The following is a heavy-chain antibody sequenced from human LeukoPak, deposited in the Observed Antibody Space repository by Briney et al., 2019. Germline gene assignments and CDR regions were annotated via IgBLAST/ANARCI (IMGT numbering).Heavy chain of an antibody. J-gene: IGHJ6*02. CDR3: ARDGPLGDNLPYYYYGMDV. D-gene: IGHD3-16*01. V-gene: IGHV1-69*04. Sequence: ASVKVSCKASGGTFSSYAISWVRQAPGQGLEWMGRIIPILGIANYAQKFQGRVTITADKSTSTAYMELSSLRSEDTAVYYCARDGPLGDNLPYYYYGMDVWGQGTTVTVSS. CDR2: IIPILGIA. CDR1: GGTFSSYA.